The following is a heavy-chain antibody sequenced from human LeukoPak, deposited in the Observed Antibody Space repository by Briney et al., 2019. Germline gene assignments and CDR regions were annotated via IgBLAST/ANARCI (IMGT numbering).Heavy chain of an antibody. Sequence: SETLSLTCTVSGGSISSSSYYWGWIRQPPGKGLEWIGGIYYSGSTYYNPSLKSRVTISVDTSKNQFSLKLSSVTAADTAVYYCARPTTTDAFDIWGQGTMVTVSS. V-gene: IGHV4-39*01. CDR3: ARPTTTDAFDI. D-gene: IGHD4-17*01. J-gene: IGHJ3*02. CDR2: IYYSGST. CDR1: GGSISSSSYY.